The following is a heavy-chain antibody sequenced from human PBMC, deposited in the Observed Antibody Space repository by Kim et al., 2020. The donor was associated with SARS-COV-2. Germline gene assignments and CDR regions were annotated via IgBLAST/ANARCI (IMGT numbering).Heavy chain of an antibody. J-gene: IGHJ4*02. CDR3: ARKGLTYYDFWSGYGY. V-gene: IGHV4-34*01. D-gene: IGHD3-3*01. Sequence: SLKRRVTISVDTSKNQFSLKLSSVTAADTAVYYCARKGLTYYDFWSGYGYWGQGTLVTVSS.